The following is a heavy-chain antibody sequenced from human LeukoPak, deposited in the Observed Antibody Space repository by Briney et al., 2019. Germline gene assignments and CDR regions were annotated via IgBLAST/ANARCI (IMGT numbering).Heavy chain of an antibody. Sequence: SETLSLTCTVSGGPISSGDYYWGWIRQPPGMGPEWIGSINYRGTTYYNPSLQSRVAISVDTSKNQFSLQLTSVTATNTAVYYCARVSRDSGNYYTFLDYWGQGTLVTVSS. V-gene: IGHV4-39*07. J-gene: IGHJ4*02. CDR2: INYRGTT. CDR1: GGPISSGDYY. CDR3: ARVSRDSGNYYTFLDY. D-gene: IGHD1-26*01.